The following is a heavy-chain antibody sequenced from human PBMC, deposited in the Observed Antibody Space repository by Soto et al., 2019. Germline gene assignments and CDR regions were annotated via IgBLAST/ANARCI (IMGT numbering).Heavy chain of an antibody. V-gene: IGHV3-33*01. CDR3: ARDGFSGWFQGTKGNWFDP. CDR1: GFSFSSYG. D-gene: IGHD6-19*01. Sequence: QVQLVESGGGVVQPGRSLRLSCAASGFSFSSYGMHWVRQAPGKGLEWVAVIWYDGSNKYYADSVKGRFTISRDNSKNTLYLQMNSLRAEDTAMYYCARDGFSGWFQGTKGNWFDPWGQGTLVTVSS. J-gene: IGHJ5*02. CDR2: IWYDGSNK.